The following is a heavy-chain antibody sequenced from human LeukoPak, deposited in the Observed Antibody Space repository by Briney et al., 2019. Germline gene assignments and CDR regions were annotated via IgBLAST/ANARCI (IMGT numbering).Heavy chain of an antibody. V-gene: IGHV3-21*01. J-gene: IGHJ4*02. Sequence: GGSLRLSCAASGFTFSSYNMNWVRQAPGKGLEWVSSITSSSSYIYYADSVKGRFTISRDNAKNSLYLQMNSLRAEDTAIYSCARDSLRYCSGDSCYYNYWGQGTLVTVSS. CDR3: ARDSLRYCSGDSCYYNY. CDR1: GFTFSSYN. D-gene: IGHD2-15*01. CDR2: ITSSSSYI.